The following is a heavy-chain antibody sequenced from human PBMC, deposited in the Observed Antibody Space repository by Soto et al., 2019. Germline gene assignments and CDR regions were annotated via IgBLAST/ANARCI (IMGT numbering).Heavy chain of an antibody. Sequence: QVQLQESGPGLVKPSETLSLTCTVSGGSISSYYWTWIRQPPGKGLEWVGYVYYSGTTYYNPSLPSRVTISVDTSKNQFSLTVKSVTAADTAIYYCARAGSTWRYFFDYWGQGSLVTVSS. CDR2: VYYSGTT. D-gene: IGHD6-13*01. J-gene: IGHJ4*02. CDR1: GGSISSYY. V-gene: IGHV4-59*01. CDR3: ARAGSTWRYFFDY.